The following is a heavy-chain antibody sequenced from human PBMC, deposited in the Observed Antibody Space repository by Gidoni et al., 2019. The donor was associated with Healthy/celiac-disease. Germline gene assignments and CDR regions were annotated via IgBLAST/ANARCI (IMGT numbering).Heavy chain of an antibody. D-gene: IGHD1-26*01. Sequence: EVQVVESGGGLVKPGGSLRLSCAASGFTFHKSWMNWVRQAPGKGLQWVGRIKSKFDRETTDYAAPVNGRFTISRDDSKNMVYLQMNSLKSEDTALYYCVTDVGAWIWGQGTVVTVSS. CDR1: GFTFHKSW. CDR3: VTDVGAWI. J-gene: IGHJ3*02. V-gene: IGHV3-15*01. CDR2: IKSKFDRETT.